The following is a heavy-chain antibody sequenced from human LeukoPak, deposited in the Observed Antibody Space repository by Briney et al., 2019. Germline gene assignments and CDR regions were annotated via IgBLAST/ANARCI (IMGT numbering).Heavy chain of an antibody. D-gene: IGHD6-19*01. CDR3: ASLPGAVAGVEF. CDR2: ISSSSSYI. Sequence: GGSLRLSCAASGFTFSSYSMNWVRQAPGKGLEWVSSISSSSSYIYYADSVRGRFTISRDNAKNSLYLQMNSLRAEDTAVYYCASLPGAVAGVEFWGQGTLVTVSS. J-gene: IGHJ4*02. V-gene: IGHV3-21*01. CDR1: GFTFSSYS.